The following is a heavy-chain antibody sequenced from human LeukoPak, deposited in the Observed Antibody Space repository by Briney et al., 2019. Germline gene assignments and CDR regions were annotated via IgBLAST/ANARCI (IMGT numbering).Heavy chain of an antibody. V-gene: IGHV3-30*04. Sequence: GGSLRLSCAASGFTFSSYAMHWVRQAPGKGLEWVAVISYDGSNKYYADSVKGRFTISRDNSKNTLYLQMNSLRAEDTAVYYCAREGIVVVTPIDYWGQGTLVTVSS. D-gene: IGHD3-22*01. J-gene: IGHJ4*02. CDR2: ISYDGSNK. CDR1: GFTFSSYA. CDR3: AREGIVVVTPIDY.